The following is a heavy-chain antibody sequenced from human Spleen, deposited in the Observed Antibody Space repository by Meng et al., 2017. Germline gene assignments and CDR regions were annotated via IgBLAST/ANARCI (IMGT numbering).Heavy chain of an antibody. CDR1: GFTFSNAW. CDR2: IKQDGSEK. D-gene: IGHD3-10*01. Sequence: GESLKISCAASGFTFSNAWMSWVRQAPGKGLEWVANIKQDGSEKYYVDSVKGRFTISRDNAKNSLYLQMNSLRAEDTAVYYCARMYYYGSGSYYNLDYWGQGTLVTVSS. J-gene: IGHJ4*02. CDR3: ARMYYYGSGSYYNLDY. V-gene: IGHV3-7*01.